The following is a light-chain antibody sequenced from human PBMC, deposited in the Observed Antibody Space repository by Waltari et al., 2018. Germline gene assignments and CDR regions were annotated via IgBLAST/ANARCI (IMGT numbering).Light chain of an antibody. CDR2: DVS. J-gene: IGLJ3*02. V-gene: IGLV2-14*03. Sequence: QSALTQPASVSGSPGQSITISCTGTSSHLGTNNYVSWYQHHPGKAPELMIYDVSDRPSGVSNRFSGSKSGNTASLTISGLQAEDEADYYCSSYTSISTWVFGGGTKLTVL. CDR1: SSHLGTNNY. CDR3: SSYTSISTWV.